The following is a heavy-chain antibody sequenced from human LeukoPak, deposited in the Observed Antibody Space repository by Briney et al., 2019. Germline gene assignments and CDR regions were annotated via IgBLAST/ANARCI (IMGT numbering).Heavy chain of an antibody. CDR3: ARGGRYCSSTSCPYSTFDP. J-gene: IGHJ5*02. Sequence: GASVKVSCKASGGTFSSYAISWVRQAPGQGLEWMGRIIPIFGTANYAQKFQGRVTIAADKSTSTAYMELSSLRSEDTAVYYCARGGRYCSSTSCPYSTFDPWGQGTLVTVSS. D-gene: IGHD2-2*01. CDR1: GGTFSSYA. CDR2: IIPIFGTA. V-gene: IGHV1-69*06.